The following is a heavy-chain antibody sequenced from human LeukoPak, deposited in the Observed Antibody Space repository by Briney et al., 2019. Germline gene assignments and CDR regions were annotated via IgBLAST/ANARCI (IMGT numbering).Heavy chain of an antibody. CDR2: IYYSGST. D-gene: IGHD3-16*01. Sequence: PSETLSLTCTVSGGSISSYYWSWIRQPPGKGLEWIGYIYYSGSTNYNPSLKSRVTISVDTSKNQFSLKLSSVTAADTAVYYCARRRGGREYFDYGGQGPLVTASS. V-gene: IGHV4-59*08. J-gene: IGHJ4*02. CDR1: GGSISSYY. CDR3: ARRRGGREYFDY.